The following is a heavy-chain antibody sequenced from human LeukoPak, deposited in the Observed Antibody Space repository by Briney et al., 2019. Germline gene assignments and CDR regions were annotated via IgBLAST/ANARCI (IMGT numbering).Heavy chain of an antibody. CDR1: GGSFSGYY. V-gene: IGHV4-34*01. Sequence: SETLSLTCAVYGGSFSGYYWSWIRQPPGKGLEWIGEINHSGSTNYNPSLKSRVTISEDTSKNQFYLKLSFVTAADTAFYYCARRITAADSFDIWGQGRMVTVSS. J-gene: IGHJ3*02. CDR3: ARRITAADSFDI. D-gene: IGHD6-13*01. CDR2: INHSGST.